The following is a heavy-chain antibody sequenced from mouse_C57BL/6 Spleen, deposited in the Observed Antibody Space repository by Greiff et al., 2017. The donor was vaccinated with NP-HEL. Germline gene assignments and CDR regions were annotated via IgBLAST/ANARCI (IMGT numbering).Heavy chain of an antibody. V-gene: IGHV1-82*01. CDR2: IYPGDGDT. Sequence: VQLQQSGPELVKPGASVKISCKASGYAFSSSWMNWVKQRPGKGLEWIGRIYPGDGDTNYNGKFKGKATLTADKSSSTAYMQLSSLTSEDSAVYFCARYDYDDDGYYFDYWGQGTTLTVSS. CDR1: GYAFSSSW. D-gene: IGHD2-4*01. J-gene: IGHJ2*01. CDR3: ARYDYDDDGYYFDY.